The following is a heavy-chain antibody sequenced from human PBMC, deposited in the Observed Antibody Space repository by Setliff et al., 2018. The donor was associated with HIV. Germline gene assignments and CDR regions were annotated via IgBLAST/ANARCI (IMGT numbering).Heavy chain of an antibody. J-gene: IGHJ2*01. CDR1: GFTFSSYG. Sequence: GGSLRLSCAASGFTFSSYGMHWVRQAPGKGLEWVAVIWYDGSNKYYADSVKGRFTISRDDAKNTLYLQMNSLRAEDTAVYYCARGIAARPSNWYFDLWGRGTLVTVSS. CDR3: ARGIAARPSNWYFDL. V-gene: IGHV3-33*01. CDR2: IWYDGSNK. D-gene: IGHD6-6*01.